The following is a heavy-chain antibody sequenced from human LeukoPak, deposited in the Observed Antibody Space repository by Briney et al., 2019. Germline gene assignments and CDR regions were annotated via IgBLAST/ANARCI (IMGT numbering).Heavy chain of an antibody. CDR1: GGSISSYY. D-gene: IGHD2-15*01. J-gene: IGHJ4*02. CDR3: ARAPSTGYSYGYSFDY. CDR2: IYYSGST. V-gene: IGHV4-59*01. Sequence: SETLSLTCTVSGGSISSYYWSWIRQPPGKGLEWIAYIYYSGSTNYNPSLKSRVTISVDTSKNQFSLKLSSVTAADTAVYYCARAPSTGYSYGYSFDYWGQGTLVTVSS.